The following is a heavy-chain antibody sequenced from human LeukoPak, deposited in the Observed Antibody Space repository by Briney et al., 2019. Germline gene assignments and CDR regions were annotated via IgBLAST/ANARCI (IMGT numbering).Heavy chain of an antibody. CDR2: VTHDGRI. CDR3: ATIYGDFSDFDS. Sequence: AETLSLTCAVHGGSVSDSYWKWIRQPPGQGRDWIGEVTHDGRINYNPSLRGRLTISVDTSMNQFSLRLTSVTAADTAVYYCATIYGDFSDFDSWAQGILVSVSS. D-gene: IGHD4-17*01. V-gene: IGHV4-34*01. CDR1: GGSVSDSY. J-gene: IGHJ4*02.